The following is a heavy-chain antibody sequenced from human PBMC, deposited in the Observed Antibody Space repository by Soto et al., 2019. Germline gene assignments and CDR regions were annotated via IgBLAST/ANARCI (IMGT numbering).Heavy chain of an antibody. V-gene: IGHV1-69*06. J-gene: IGHJ6*02. D-gene: IGHD1-1*01. CDR3: ARDVFYGTESNYYYYGMDV. Sequence: GASVKVSCKASGGTCSSYAISWVRQAPGQGLEWMGGIIPIFGTANYAQKFQGRATITADKSTSTAYMELSSLRSEDTAVYYCARDVFYGTESNYYYYGMDVWGQGTTVTVSS. CDR2: IIPIFGTA. CDR1: GGTCSSYA.